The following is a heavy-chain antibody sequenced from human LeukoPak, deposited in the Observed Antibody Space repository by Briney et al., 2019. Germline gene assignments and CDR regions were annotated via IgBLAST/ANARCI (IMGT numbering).Heavy chain of an antibody. CDR1: GFTFSSYS. CDR3: ARDHHRRLYDSQARDTFDI. D-gene: IGHD3-22*01. V-gene: IGHV3-48*01. J-gene: IGHJ3*02. CDR2: ISSSSSTM. Sequence: GGSLRLSCAASGFTFSSYSMNWVRQAPGKGLEWVSYISSSSSTMYYADSVKVRFSISRDNAKKSLYLQMNSLRAEDTAVYYCARDHHRRLYDSQARDTFDIWGQGTMVTVSS.